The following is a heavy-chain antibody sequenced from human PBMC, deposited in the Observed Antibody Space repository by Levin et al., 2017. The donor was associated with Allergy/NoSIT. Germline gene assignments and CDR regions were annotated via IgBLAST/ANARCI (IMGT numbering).Heavy chain of an antibody. J-gene: IGHJ1*01. CDR1: GGPFTIFA. D-gene: IGHD4-17*01. V-gene: IGHV1-69*13. CDR3: ARGGYDGAYAPWGH. Sequence: SVKVSCKTSGGPFTIFAVSWVRQAPGQGLEWMGGIIPMSHATSYSQSFQGRLTITADESTSTVYMELSSLRPDDTAVYYCARGGYDGAYAPWGHWGQGTLVAVSS. CDR2: IIPMSHAT.